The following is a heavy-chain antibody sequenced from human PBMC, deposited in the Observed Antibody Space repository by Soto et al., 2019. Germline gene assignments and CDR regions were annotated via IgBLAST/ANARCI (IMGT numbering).Heavy chain of an antibody. V-gene: IGHV5-10-1*01. CDR2: IDPSDSYT. J-gene: IGHJ5*02. Sequence: GESLKISCKGSGYSFTSYWISWVRQMPGKGLEWMGRIDPSDSYTNYSPSFQGHVTISADKSISTAYLQWSSLKASDTAMYYCARRVGATSPWFDPWGQGTLVTVSS. CDR3: ARRVGATSPWFDP. D-gene: IGHD1-26*01. CDR1: GYSFTSYW.